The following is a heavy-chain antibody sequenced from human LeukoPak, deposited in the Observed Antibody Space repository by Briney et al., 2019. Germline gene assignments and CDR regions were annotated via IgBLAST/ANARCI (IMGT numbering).Heavy chain of an antibody. D-gene: IGHD1-26*01. V-gene: IGHV1-8*03. J-gene: IGHJ6*03. Sequence: GASVKVSCKASGYTFTSYDINWVRQATGQGLEWMGWMNPNSGNTGYAQKFQGRVTITRNTSISTAYMELSSLRSEDTAVYYCARAFAKVGATVFYYYYYMDVWGKGTTVTVSS. CDR1: GYTFTSYD. CDR2: MNPNSGNT. CDR3: ARAFAKVGATVFYYYYYMDV.